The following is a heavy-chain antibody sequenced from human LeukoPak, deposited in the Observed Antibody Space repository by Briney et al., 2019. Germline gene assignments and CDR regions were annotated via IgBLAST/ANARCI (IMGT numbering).Heavy chain of an antibody. D-gene: IGHD6-13*01. V-gene: IGHV3-23*01. J-gene: IGHJ6*02. CDR2: ISASGGST. CDR3: AKKSISRSWNYHYGMDV. CDR1: GFTFSSYG. Sequence: GGSLRLSCAASGFTFSSYGMSWVRQAPGKGLEWVSGISASGGSTAYADSVKGRFTVSRDNSNNTMYLQVNSLRAEDTALYYCAKKSISRSWNYHYGMDVWGQGTTVLVSS.